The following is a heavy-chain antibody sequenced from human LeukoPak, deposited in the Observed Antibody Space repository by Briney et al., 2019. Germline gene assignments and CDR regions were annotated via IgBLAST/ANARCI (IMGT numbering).Heavy chain of an antibody. CDR3: AKDLHDYGGNSPDDYYYGMDV. V-gene: IGHV3-30*18. J-gene: IGHJ6*02. CDR1: GFTFSSYG. D-gene: IGHD4-23*01. Sequence: GGSLRLSCAASGFTFSSYGMHWVRQAPGKGLEWVAVISYDGSNKYCADSVKGRFTISRDNSKHTLYLQMNSLRAEDTAVYYCAKDLHDYGGNSPDDYYYGMDVWGQGTTVTVSS. CDR2: ISYDGSNK.